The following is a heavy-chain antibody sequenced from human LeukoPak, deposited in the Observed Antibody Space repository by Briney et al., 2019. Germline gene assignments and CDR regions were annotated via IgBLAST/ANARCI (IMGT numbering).Heavy chain of an antibody. D-gene: IGHD2-2*01. CDR3: ARGPETRNCSSTSCYPLDY. J-gene: IGHJ4*02. CDR2: INHSGST. V-gene: IGHV4-34*01. Sequence: PSETLSLTCAVYGGSFSGYYWSWIRQPPGKGLEWIGEINHSGSTNYNPSLKSRVTISVDTSKNQFSLKLSSVTAADTAVCYCARGPETRNCSSTSCYPLDYWGQGTLVTVSS. CDR1: GGSFSGYY.